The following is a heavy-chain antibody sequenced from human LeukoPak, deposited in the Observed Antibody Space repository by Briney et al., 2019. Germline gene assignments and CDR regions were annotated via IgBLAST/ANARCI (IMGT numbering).Heavy chain of an antibody. D-gene: IGHD3-10*01. J-gene: IGHJ4*02. CDR2: IYPNNGAT. V-gene: IGHV1-2*02. CDR1: GYTFSCTGWY. Sequence: ASVKVSCKASGYTFSCTGWYLYWLRQAPGQGLECMGWIYPNNGATAYAQKFQGRVAMTRDTSITTAYMELSRLRPDDTAVYYCARDGPAQMVDFVYWGQGTLVTVPS. CDR3: ARDGPAQMVDFVY.